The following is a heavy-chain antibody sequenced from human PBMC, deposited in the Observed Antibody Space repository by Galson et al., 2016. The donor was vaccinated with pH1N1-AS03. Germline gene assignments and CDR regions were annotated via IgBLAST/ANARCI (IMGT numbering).Heavy chain of an antibody. Sequence: LSLTCTVSGDSITSYYWSWIRQPPGKGLEWIAYVYYTGATSYNPSLKRRVTISLDTSKSQFSLKLSSVTAADTAVYYCAREWSAFDFWGQGTVVTVSS. D-gene: IGHD2-15*01. CDR2: VYYTGAT. V-gene: IGHV4-59*01. CDR3: AREWSAFDF. J-gene: IGHJ3*01. CDR1: GDSITSYY.